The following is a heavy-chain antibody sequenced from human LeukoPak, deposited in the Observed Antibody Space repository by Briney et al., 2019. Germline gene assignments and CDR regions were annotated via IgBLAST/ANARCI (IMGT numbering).Heavy chain of an antibody. CDR1: GFTFDDYA. J-gene: IGHJ4*02. CDR3: AREIWFGESNAFDY. CDR2: ISWNSGSI. D-gene: IGHD3-10*01. Sequence: GGSLRLSCAASGFTFDDYAMHWVRQAPGKGLEWVSGISWNSGSIGYADSVKGRFTISRDNAKNSLYLQMNSLRAEDTAVYYCAREIWFGESNAFDYWGQGTLVTVSS. V-gene: IGHV3-9*01.